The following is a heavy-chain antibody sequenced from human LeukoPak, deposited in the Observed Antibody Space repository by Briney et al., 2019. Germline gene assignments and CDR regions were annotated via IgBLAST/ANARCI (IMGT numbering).Heavy chain of an antibody. CDR2: FGSDLSFR. D-gene: IGHD3-22*01. CDR3: ARARYHYDNTGHSYWYFDL. CDR1: GFTFSHYS. V-gene: IGHV3-21*01. Sequence: GGSLRLSCAGSGFTFSHYSMNWVRQAPGKGLEGVASFGSDLSFRSVADSLKGRFTISRDNAENSIYLHMNTLRADDTAVYYCARARYHYDNTGHSYWYFDLWGRGTLVTVSS. J-gene: IGHJ2*01.